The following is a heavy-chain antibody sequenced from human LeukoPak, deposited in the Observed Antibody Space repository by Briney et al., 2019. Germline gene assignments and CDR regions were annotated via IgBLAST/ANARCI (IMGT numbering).Heavy chain of an antibody. CDR3: AREVPETFNFDY. CDR2: IKPSAKST. CDR1: GYTFTSYY. J-gene: IGHJ4*02. Sequence: ASVTVSCKASGYTFTSYYMHWVRHAPGQGLEWMGIIKPSAKSTLYAQKFQGRVTVTSDMSTSTVYVELSSLRSEDTAVYYCAREVPETFNFDYWGQGTLVTVSS. V-gene: IGHV1-46*01. D-gene: IGHD2/OR15-2a*01.